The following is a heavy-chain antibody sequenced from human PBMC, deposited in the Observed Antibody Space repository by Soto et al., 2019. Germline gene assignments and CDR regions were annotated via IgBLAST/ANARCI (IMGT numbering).Heavy chain of an antibody. CDR1: GFNYISYA. J-gene: IGHJ4*02. CDR2: VYYDGTEK. CDR3: ARDRARKGTYYFDH. V-gene: IGHV3-33*01. Sequence: QVYLVESGGGVVQPGTSLRLSCEASGFNYISYAMHWVRQAPGKALEWVAGVYYDGTEKYYGDSVKGRLTITRDNSQNTLSLQMNSLRVEDTAVYYCARDRARKGTYYFDHWGQGTLVTVSA.